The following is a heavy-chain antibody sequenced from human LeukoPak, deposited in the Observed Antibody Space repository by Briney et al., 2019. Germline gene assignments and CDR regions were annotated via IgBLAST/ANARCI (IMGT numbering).Heavy chain of an antibody. J-gene: IGHJ3*02. CDR1: GFTFSSYA. CDR2: ISYDGSNK. V-gene: IGHV3-30-3*01. CDR3: ARRPSITIFGVVDDAFDI. D-gene: IGHD3-3*01. Sequence: GGSLRLSCAASGFTFSSYAMHCVRQAPGKGLEWVAVISYDGSNKYYADSVKGRFTISRDNSKNTLYLQMNSLRAEDTAVYYCARRPSITIFGVVDDAFDIWGQGTMVTVSS.